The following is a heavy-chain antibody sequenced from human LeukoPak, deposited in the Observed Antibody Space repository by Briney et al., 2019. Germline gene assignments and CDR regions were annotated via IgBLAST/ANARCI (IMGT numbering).Heavy chain of an antibody. Sequence: GGSLRLSCEASGFTFSNYNMKWFRQAPGKGPEWVSSVSSSRTNRYYANSVKGRFTISRDNAKNSLYLQMNSLRVEDTAVYYCARDHLGSWYDNGFDPWGQGILVTVSS. CDR1: GFTFSNYN. V-gene: IGHV3-21*01. D-gene: IGHD6-13*01. CDR3: ARDHLGSWYDNGFDP. J-gene: IGHJ5*02. CDR2: VSSSRTNR.